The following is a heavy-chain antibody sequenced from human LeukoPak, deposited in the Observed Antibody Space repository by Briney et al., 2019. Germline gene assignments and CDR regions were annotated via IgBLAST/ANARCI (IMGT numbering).Heavy chain of an antibody. CDR2: ISSSSSYI. Sequence: GGSLRLSCAASGFTFSSYSMNWVRQALGKGLEWVSSISSSSSYIYYADSVKGRFTISRDNAKNSLYLQMNSLRAEDTAVYYCARDAGDDAFDIWGQGTMVTVSS. J-gene: IGHJ3*02. CDR3: ARDAGDDAFDI. D-gene: IGHD7-27*01. V-gene: IGHV3-21*01. CDR1: GFTFSSYS.